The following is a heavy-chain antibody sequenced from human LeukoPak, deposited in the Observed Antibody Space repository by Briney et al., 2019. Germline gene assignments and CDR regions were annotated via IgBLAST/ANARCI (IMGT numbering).Heavy chain of an antibody. J-gene: IGHJ4*02. CDR3: AKDYLISLIAVVGYLFD. D-gene: IGHD6-19*01. V-gene: IGHV3-23*01. CDR1: GFTFSSYN. CDR2: ISGSGVNT. Sequence: PGGSLRLSCAASGFTFSSYNMNWVRQAPGKGLEWVSGISGSGVNTYYADPVKGRFTISRDNSKNTLYLQMNSLRAEDTGVYYCAKDYLISLIAVVGYLFDWGQGTLVTVSS.